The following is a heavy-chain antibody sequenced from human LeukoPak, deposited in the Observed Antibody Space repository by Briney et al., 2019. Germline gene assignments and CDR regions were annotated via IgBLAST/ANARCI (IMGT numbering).Heavy chain of an antibody. CDR1: GFSLNTRGVG. V-gene: IGHV2-5*01. D-gene: IGHD3-16*02. Sequence: ESGPTLVNPTQTLTLTCTLSGFSLNTRGVGVGWIRQPPGKALEWLALIYWNDDKRYSPSLKNRLTITQDTSKNQVVRTMTNMDPVDTATYYCAHAPPGIIDFGYWGQGTLVTVSS. CDR2: IYWNDDK. J-gene: IGHJ4*02. CDR3: AHAPPGIIDFGY.